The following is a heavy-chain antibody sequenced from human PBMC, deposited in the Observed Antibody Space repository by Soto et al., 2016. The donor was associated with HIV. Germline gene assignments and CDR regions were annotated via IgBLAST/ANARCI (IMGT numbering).Heavy chain of an antibody. CDR1: GFTFSGYD. Sequence: VQLVESGGGVVQPGGSLRLSCAASGFTFSGYDMHWVRQAPGKGLEWVTLIWYDGSNKHYADSVKGRFTISRDNSRNTLYLQMNSLRAEDTAVYYCAKVLEELELTLNSWGQGNPGHRLL. J-gene: IGHJ4*01. CDR3: AKVLEELELTLNS. D-gene: IGHD1-7*01. V-gene: IGHV3-33*06. CDR2: IWYDGSNK.